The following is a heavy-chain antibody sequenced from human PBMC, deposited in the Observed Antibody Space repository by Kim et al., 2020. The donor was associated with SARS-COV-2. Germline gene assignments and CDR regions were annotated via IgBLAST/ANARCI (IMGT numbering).Heavy chain of an antibody. V-gene: IGHV3-15*01. Sequence: GGSLRLSCAASGFIFSDAWMTWVRQAPGKGLDWVGCIKSKTDGGTYDYAAHVKGRFTLSRDDSKNTLYLKMNSLKIEDTAVYYSTTDGLNCYDSSGYDYYNCGMDVWGGETTVAVSS. J-gene: IGHJ6*04. D-gene: IGHD3-22*01. CDR2: IKSKTDGGTY. CDR1: GFIFSDAW. CDR3: TTDGLNCYDSSGYDYYNCGMDV.